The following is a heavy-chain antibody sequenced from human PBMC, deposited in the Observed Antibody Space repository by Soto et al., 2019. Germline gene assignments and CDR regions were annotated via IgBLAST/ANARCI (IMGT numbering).Heavy chain of an antibody. Sequence: QVQLVESGGGVVQPGRSLRLSCAASGFTFSSYGMHWVRQAPGKGLEWVAVVSYDGSNKYYADSVKGRFTISRDNSKNTLYLQMTSLRAEDTAVYYCAIHLRVAGTFDVWGQGTIVTVSS. CDR3: AIHLRVAGTFDV. V-gene: IGHV3-30*03. J-gene: IGHJ3*01. D-gene: IGHD6-19*01. CDR2: VSYDGSNK. CDR1: GFTFSSYG.